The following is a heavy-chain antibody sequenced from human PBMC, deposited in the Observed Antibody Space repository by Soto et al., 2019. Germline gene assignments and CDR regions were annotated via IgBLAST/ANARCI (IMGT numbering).Heavy chain of an antibody. Sequence: PGGSLRLSCAASGFTFRSYWMHWVRQAPGKGLVWVSRINSDGSSTSYADSVKGRFTISRDNAKNTLYLQMNSLRAEDTAVYYCAREGDYYDSSGYYPGAFDIWGQGTMVTVSS. V-gene: IGHV3-74*01. J-gene: IGHJ3*02. D-gene: IGHD3-22*01. CDR1: GFTFRSYW. CDR3: AREGDYYDSSGYYPGAFDI. CDR2: INSDGSST.